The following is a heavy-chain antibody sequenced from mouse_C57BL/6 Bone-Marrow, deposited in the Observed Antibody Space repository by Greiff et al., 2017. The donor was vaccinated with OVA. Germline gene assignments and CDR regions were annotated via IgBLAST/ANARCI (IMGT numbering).Heavy chain of an antibody. Sequence: QVQLQQPGAELVRPGTSVKLSCKASGYTFTSYWMHWVKQRPGQGLEWIGVIDPSDSYTNYNQKFKGKATLTVDTSSSTAYMQLSSLTSEDSAVYYCARDYYGSSPYAMDYWGQGTSVTVSS. J-gene: IGHJ4*01. CDR1: GYTFTSYW. V-gene: IGHV1-59*01. CDR2: IDPSDSYT. D-gene: IGHD1-1*01. CDR3: ARDYYGSSPYAMDY.